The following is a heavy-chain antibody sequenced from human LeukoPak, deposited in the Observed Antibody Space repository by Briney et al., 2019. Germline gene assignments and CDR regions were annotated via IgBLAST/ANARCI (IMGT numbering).Heavy chain of an antibody. CDR1: GFTFKSYA. D-gene: IGHD3-9*01. V-gene: IGHV3-64*01. CDR3: ARDRPNYDILTGQPQPGYYMDV. CDR2: ISSDGGST. J-gene: IGHJ6*03. Sequence: GGSLRLSCAASGFTFKSYAMYWVRQAPGKGLEYVSAISSDGGSTNYANSVKGRFTISRDNSKSTLYLQMGSLRSDDTAVYYCARDRPNYDILTGQPQPGYYMDVWGKGTTVTISS.